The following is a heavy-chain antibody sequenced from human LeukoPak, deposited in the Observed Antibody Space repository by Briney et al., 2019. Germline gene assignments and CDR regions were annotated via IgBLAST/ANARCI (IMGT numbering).Heavy chain of an antibody. CDR1: GFTFSNAW. CDR2: IKSKTDGGTA. J-gene: IGHJ4*02. D-gene: IGHD3-10*01. Sequence: GGSLRLSCAASGFTFSNAWMSWVRQAPEKGPEWVGRIKSKTDGGTAAYAAPVKGRFTISRDDSKNTLYLQMNSLKTEDTAVYYCTSRLLWFGEGGQGTLVTVSS. CDR3: TSRLLWFGE. V-gene: IGHV3-15*01.